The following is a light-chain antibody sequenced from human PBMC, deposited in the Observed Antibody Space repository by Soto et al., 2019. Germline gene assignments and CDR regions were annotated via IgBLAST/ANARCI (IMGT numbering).Light chain of an antibody. CDR1: QSVSSY. CDR2: DAS. Sequence: EIVLKQSPATVSLSPGERATLSCRASQSVSSYLAWYQQKPGQAPRLLIYDASNRATGIPARFSGSGSGTDFTLTISSLEPEDFAVYYCHQRQSWPRTFGQGTKVDIK. J-gene: IGKJ1*01. V-gene: IGKV3-11*01. CDR3: HQRQSWPRT.